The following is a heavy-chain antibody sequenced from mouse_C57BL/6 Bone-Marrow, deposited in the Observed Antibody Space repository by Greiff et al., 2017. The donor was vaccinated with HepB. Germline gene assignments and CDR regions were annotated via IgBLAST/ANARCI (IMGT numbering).Heavy chain of an antibody. J-gene: IGHJ4*01. V-gene: IGHV5-6*01. CDR3: ARHDSNYAMDY. D-gene: IGHD2-5*01. Sequence: VQLQQSGGDLVKPGGSLKLSCAASGFTFSSYGMSWVRQTPDKRLDWVATISSGGSYTYYPDSVKGRFTISRDNAKNTLYLQMSSLKSEDTAMYYCARHDSNYAMDYWGQGTSVTVSS. CDR2: ISSGGSYT. CDR1: GFTFSSYG.